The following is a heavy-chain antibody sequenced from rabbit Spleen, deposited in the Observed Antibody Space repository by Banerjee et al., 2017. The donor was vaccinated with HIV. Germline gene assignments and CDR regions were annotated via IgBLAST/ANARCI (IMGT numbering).Heavy chain of an antibody. CDR1: GFTLSSYY. CDR2: IDPVFGIT. Sequence: QLVESGGGLVQPGGSLTLSCKASGFTLSSYYMNWVRQAPGKGLEWIGYIDPVFGITYYANWVNGRFSISRENAQNTVFLQMTSLTAADTATYFCAKDGTGGRYFALWGPGTLVTVS. CDR3: AKDGTGGRYFAL. D-gene: IGHD8-1*01. V-gene: IGHV1S7*01. J-gene: IGHJ4*01.